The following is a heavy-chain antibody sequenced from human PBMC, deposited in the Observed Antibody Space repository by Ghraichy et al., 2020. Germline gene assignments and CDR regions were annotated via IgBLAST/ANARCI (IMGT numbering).Heavy chain of an antibody. CDR1: GGSFSGYY. CDR3: ARGRLLYYYDSSGYSCFDY. J-gene: IGHJ4*02. Sequence: SETLSLTCAVYGGSFSGYYWSWIRQPPGKGLEWIGEINHSGSTNYNPSLKSRVTISVDTSKNQFSLKLSSVTAADTAVYYCARGRLLYYYDSSGYSCFDYWGQGTLVTVSS. D-gene: IGHD3-22*01. V-gene: IGHV4-34*01. CDR2: INHSGST.